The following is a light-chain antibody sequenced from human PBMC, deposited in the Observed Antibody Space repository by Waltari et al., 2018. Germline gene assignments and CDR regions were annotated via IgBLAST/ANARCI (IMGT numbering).Light chain of an antibody. CDR2: VNK. CDR3: AAWDSSLNGFWA. CDR1: SSNIGTNT. J-gene: IGLJ3*02. V-gene: IGLV1-44*01. Sequence: QSVLTQPPSASGTPGQRVTISCSGSSSNIGTNTVNWYQQLPGTAPKLLIYVNKQRPSGVPDRVSGSKSGTSASLAISGLQSEDEADYYCAAWDSSLNGFWAFGGGTKLTVL.